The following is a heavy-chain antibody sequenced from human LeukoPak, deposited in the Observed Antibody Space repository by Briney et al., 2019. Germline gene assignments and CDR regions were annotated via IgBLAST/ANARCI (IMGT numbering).Heavy chain of an antibody. Sequence: SVKVSCKASGGTFSSYAISWVRQTPGQGLEWMGRIIPIFGTANYAQKFQGRVTITTDESTSTAYMELSSLRSEDTAVYYCARDRWSGSPLGYWGQGTLVTVSS. CDR2: IIPIFGTA. CDR3: ARDRWSGSPLGY. D-gene: IGHD1-26*01. J-gene: IGHJ4*02. V-gene: IGHV1-69*05. CDR1: GGTFSSYA.